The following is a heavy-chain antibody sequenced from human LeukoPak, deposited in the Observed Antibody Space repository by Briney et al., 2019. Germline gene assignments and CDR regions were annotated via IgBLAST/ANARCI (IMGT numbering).Heavy chain of an antibody. CDR1: GYTFTSYG. Sequence: GASVKVSCKASGYTFTSYGISWVRQAPGQGLEWMGWISAYNGNTNYAQKLQGRVTITRDTSVSTAYMELSSLRSEDTAVYYCARDHNIVAPFDYWGQGTLVTVSS. CDR2: ISAYNGNT. D-gene: IGHD5-12*01. CDR3: ARDHNIVAPFDY. J-gene: IGHJ4*02. V-gene: IGHV1-18*01.